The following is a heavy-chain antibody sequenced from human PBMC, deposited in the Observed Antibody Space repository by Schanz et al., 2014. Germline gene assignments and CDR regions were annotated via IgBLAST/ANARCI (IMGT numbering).Heavy chain of an antibody. D-gene: IGHD4-4*01. CDR1: EYTFTRHY. J-gene: IGHJ6*02. CDR3: ASALTTWGGMDV. V-gene: IGHV1-46*01. CDR2: IHSTGGTT. Sequence: QVQWVQSGADVKKPGTAVKVSCKASEYTFTRHYMHWVRQAPGQGLEWMGIIHSTGGTTSHAQKFQGRATMARDASTSTVYMELSSLRSEDTAVYYCASALTTWGGMDVWGQGTTVTVSS.